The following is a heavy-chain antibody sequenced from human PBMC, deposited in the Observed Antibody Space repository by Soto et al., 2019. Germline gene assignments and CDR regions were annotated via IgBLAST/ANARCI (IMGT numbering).Heavy chain of an antibody. V-gene: IGHV3-43*01. CDR1: GFTFDDYT. Sequence: PGGSLRLSCAASGFTFDDYTMHWVRQAPGKGLEWVSLISWDGGSTYYADSVKGRFTISRDNSKNSLYLQMNSLRTEDTALYYCAKEQGRELAYYYYYGMDVWGQGTTVTVSS. J-gene: IGHJ6*02. CDR3: AKEQGRELAYYYYYGMDV. CDR2: ISWDGGST. D-gene: IGHD6-13*01.